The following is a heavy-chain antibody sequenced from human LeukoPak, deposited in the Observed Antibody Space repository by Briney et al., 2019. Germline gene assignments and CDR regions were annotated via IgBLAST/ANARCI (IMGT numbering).Heavy chain of an antibody. CDR3: TRDVVAGLYYYYYYYMDV. V-gene: IGHV3-49*03. CDR2: IRSRAYGGTT. CDR1: GFTFGDYA. D-gene: IGHD6-19*01. Sequence: GGSLRLSCTASGFTFGDYAMSWFRQAPGKGLEWVGFIRSRAYGGTTEYAASVKGRFTISRDDSKSIAYLQMNSLKTEDTAVYYCTRDVVAGLYYYYYYYMDVWGKGTTVTVSS. J-gene: IGHJ6*03.